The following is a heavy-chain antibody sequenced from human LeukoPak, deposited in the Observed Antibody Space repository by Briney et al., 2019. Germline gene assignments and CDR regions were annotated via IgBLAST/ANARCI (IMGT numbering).Heavy chain of an antibody. V-gene: IGHV4-30-4*01. J-gene: IGHJ4*02. CDR1: GGSITSGDYY. CDR2: IYYTGTT. Sequence: SETLSLTCTVSGGSITSGDYYWSWIRQPPGKGLEWVGYIYYTGTTYFNPSLQSRVTISRDTPKNQFSLKLNSVTAADTAVYYCAKSTPDMLVSYWGQGTLVTVSS. D-gene: IGHD2-15*01. CDR3: AKSTPDMLVSY.